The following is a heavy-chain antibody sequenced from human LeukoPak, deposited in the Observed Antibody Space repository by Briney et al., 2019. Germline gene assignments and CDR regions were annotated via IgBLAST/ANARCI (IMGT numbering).Heavy chain of an antibody. CDR2: IHYSGTT. D-gene: IGHD3-10*01. Sequence: SETLSHTCTVSGGSLSSNDYYWGWARHPPGKGLEWLGSIHYSGTTSYNPSLKSRLTISVDMSNNQFSLELSSVTAADTAVYYCASYYASGSSRFDYWGQGTLVTVSS. V-gene: IGHV4-39*01. J-gene: IGHJ4*02. CDR1: GGSLSSNDYY. CDR3: ASYYASGSSRFDY.